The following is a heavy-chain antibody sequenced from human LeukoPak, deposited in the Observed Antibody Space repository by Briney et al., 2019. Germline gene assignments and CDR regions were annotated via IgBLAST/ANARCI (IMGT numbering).Heavy chain of an antibody. D-gene: IGHD3-22*01. CDR2: IIPIFGTA. V-gene: IGHV1-69*13. CDR1: GGTFSSYA. J-gene: IGHJ3*02. CDR3: ARELYYDSSGYRLDAFDI. Sequence: SVKVSCKASGGTFSSYAISWVRQAPGQGLEWMGGIIPIFGTANYAQKFQGRVTITADESTSTAYMELSSLRSEDTAVYYCARELYYDSSGYRLDAFDIWGQGTMVTVSS.